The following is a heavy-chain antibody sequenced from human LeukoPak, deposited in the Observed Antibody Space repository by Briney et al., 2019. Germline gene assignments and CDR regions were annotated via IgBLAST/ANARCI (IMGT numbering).Heavy chain of an antibody. CDR1: GGSISSGGYY. J-gene: IGHJ4*02. D-gene: IGHD3-22*01. V-gene: IGHV4-31*03. Sequence: SSETLSLTCTVSGGSISSGGYYWSWIRQHPGKGLEWIGYIYYSGSTYYNPSLKSRVTISVDTSKNQFSLELSSVTAADTAVYYCARDPNYYYDSSGYYGDYWGQGTLVTVSS. CDR2: IYYSGST. CDR3: ARDPNYYYDSSGYYGDY.